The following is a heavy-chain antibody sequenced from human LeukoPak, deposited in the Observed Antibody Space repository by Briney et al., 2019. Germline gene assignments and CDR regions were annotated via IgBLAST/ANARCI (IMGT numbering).Heavy chain of an antibody. CDR1: GFTFSKFW. D-gene: IGHD2-2*01. Sequence: GGSLGFSCAASGFTFSKFWMTWFRQAPGKGLEWLANIKQDGSEKNYVDSVKGRFTISRDNAKNSLFLQMNSLRAEDTAVYYCADPPVGYWGQGTLVTVSS. V-gene: IGHV3-7*01. J-gene: IGHJ4*02. CDR3: ADPPVGY. CDR2: IKQDGSEK.